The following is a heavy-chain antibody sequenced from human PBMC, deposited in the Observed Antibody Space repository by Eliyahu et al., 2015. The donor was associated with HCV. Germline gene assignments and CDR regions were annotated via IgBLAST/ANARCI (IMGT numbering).Heavy chain of an antibody. V-gene: IGHV3-74*01. CDR2: FNSDGSST. Sequence: EVQLVESGGGLVQPGGSLRLSCXASGFXFSTYWMXWVRQVPGKGLRXVXRFNSDGSSTSYADSVKGRFTISRDNAKNTLYLQMNSLRAEDTAVYYCARVTDFWSGYSIYSDYYFDYWGLGTLVTGSS. CDR1: GFXFSTYW. CDR3: ARVTDFWSGYSIYSDYYFDY. D-gene: IGHD3-3*01. J-gene: IGHJ4*02.